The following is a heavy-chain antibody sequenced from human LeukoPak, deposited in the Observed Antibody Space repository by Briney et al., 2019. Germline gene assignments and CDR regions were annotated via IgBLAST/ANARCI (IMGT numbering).Heavy chain of an antibody. V-gene: IGHV1-69*02. Sequence: SVKVSCKASGGTFSSYTISWVPQAPGQGLEWMGRIIPILGIANYAQKFQGRVTITADKSTSTAYMELSSLRSEDTAVYYCASDYDSSGYPDYGFEYWGQGTLVTVSS. CDR2: IIPILGIA. CDR1: GGTFSSYT. J-gene: IGHJ4*02. D-gene: IGHD3-22*01. CDR3: ASDYDSSGYPDYGFEY.